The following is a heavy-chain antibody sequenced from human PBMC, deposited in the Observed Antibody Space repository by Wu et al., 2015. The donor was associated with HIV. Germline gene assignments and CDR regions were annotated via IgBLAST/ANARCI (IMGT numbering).Heavy chain of an antibody. CDR2: ISPSGDST. J-gene: IGHJ4*02. D-gene: IGHD3-10*01. CDR1: GYTLTTNY. Sequence: QVQLVQSGAEVKKPGASMKISCMASGYTLTTNYMHWVRQAPGQGLEWMGIISPSGDSTNYAQKFQGRLTLTRDTSTSIVYMELSSLRSEDTAVYYCAREITHVSGSYYNVGPYFDYWGQGTLVTVSS. CDR3: AREITHVSGSYYNVGPYFDY. V-gene: IGHV1-46*01.